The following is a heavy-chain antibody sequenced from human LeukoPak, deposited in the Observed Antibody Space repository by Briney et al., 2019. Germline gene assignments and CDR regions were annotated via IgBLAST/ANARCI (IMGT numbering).Heavy chain of an antibody. J-gene: IGHJ4*02. Sequence: SQTLSLTSTVSGGSISSGGYYWSCIRQHPGKGLEWIGYIYYSGSTYYNPSLKSRATISVDTSKNQFSLKLSSVTAADTAVYYCASGDRWGYYFDYWGQGTLVTVSS. CDR2: IYYSGST. D-gene: IGHD7-27*01. CDR3: ASGDRWGYYFDY. V-gene: IGHV4-31*03. CDR1: GGSISSGGYY.